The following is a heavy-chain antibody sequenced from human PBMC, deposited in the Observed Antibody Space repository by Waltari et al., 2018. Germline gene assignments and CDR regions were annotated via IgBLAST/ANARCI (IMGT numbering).Heavy chain of an antibody. Sequence: EVQLEQSGAEVKKPGESLTISCQASGYSFPIYWIAWVRQMPGKGLEWMGIIYPGDSDTRYSPFFQGQVTISADNSRSTAYLRWSILKVSDTAMYYCAKENHYAKDTFDIWGQGTMVTVSS. CDR1: GYSFPIYW. D-gene: IGHD4-17*01. CDR3: AKENHYAKDTFDI. CDR2: IYPGDSDT. J-gene: IGHJ3*02. V-gene: IGHV5-51*01.